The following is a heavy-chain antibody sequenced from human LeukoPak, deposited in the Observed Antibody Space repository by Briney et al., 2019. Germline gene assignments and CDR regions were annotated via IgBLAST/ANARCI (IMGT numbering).Heavy chain of an antibody. D-gene: IGHD2-2*01. CDR2: INPNSGGT. CDR3: AREVDCSSPSCQLDY. CDR1: GYTFTGYY. J-gene: IGHJ4*02. V-gene: IGHV1-2*02. Sequence: ASVKASCKASGYTFTGYYMHWVRQAPGQGLELMACINPNSGGTNYAQKFQGRVTMTRDTSITTAYLELSSLRSDDTAVYYCAREVDCSSPSCQLDYWGQGTLVTVSS.